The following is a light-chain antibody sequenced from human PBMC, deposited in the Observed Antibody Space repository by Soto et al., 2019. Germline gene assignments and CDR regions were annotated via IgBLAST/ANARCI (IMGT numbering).Light chain of an antibody. CDR1: SSNIGAGYD. CDR2: ANT. Sequence: QAVVTQPPSVSGAPGQRVTISCTGSSSNIGAGYDVHWYQQLPGTAPKFLIYANTNRPSGVPDRFSGSKSDTSASLAITGLRAEDEADYYCQSYDSSLSGYVFGTGTKVTVL. J-gene: IGLJ1*01. CDR3: QSYDSSLSGYV. V-gene: IGLV1-40*01.